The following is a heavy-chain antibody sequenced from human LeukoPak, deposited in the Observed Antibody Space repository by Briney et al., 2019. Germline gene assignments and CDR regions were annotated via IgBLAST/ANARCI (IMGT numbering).Heavy chain of an antibody. CDR1: GASVSSGSYY. D-gene: IGHD1-26*01. CDR2: IYYSGST. CDR3: ARHVEWELIFDY. J-gene: IGHJ4*02. Sequence: SETLSLTCNVSGASVSSGSYYWGWIRQPPGKGLEWIGSIYYSGSTYYNPSLKSRVTISVDTSKNQFSLKLSSVTAADTAVYYCARHVEWELIFDYWGQGTLVTVSS. V-gene: IGHV4-39*01.